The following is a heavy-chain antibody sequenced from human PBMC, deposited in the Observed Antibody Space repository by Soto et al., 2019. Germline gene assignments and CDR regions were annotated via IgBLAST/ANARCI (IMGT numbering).Heavy chain of an antibody. CDR1: GYTFTSYA. CDR2: INAGNGNT. V-gene: IGHV1-3*01. CDR3: ARDPDYDFWSGPFDY. D-gene: IGHD3-3*01. J-gene: IGHJ4*02. Sequence: GASVKVSCKASGYTFTSYAMHWVRQAPGQGLEWMGWINAGNGNTKYSQKFQGRVTITRDTSASTAYMELSSLRSEDTAVYYCARDPDYDFWSGPFDYWGQGTLVTVSS.